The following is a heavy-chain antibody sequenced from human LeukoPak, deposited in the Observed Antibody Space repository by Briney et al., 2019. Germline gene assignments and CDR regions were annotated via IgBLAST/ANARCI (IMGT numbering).Heavy chain of an antibody. D-gene: IGHD1-26*01. CDR1: GGSISSGSYH. Sequence: SETLSLTCTVSGGSISSGSYHWSWIRQPAGKGLEWIGRIYTSGSTNYNPSLKSRVTISVDTSKNQFSLKLSSVTAADTAVYFCARAPLSGTYYTDAFDIWGQGTMVTVSS. J-gene: IGHJ3*02. CDR3: ARAPLSGTYYTDAFDI. V-gene: IGHV4-61*02. CDR2: IYTSGST.